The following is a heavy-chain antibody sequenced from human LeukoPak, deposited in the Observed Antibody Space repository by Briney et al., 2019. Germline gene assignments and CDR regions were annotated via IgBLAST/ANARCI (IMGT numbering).Heavy chain of an antibody. CDR1: GYTFTGYY. CDR2: INPNSGGT. Sequence: ASVKVSCKASGYTFTGYYMHWVRQAPGQGLEWMGWINPNSGGTNYAQKFQGRVTITRDTSASTAYMELSSLRSEDTAVYYCARERAVGATTSWFDPWGQGTLATVSS. CDR3: ARERAVGATTSWFDP. J-gene: IGHJ5*02. D-gene: IGHD1-26*01. V-gene: IGHV1-2*02.